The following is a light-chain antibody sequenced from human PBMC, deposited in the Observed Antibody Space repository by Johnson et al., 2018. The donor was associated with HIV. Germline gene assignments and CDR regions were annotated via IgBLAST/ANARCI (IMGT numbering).Light chain of an antibody. CDR3: GIWDSRLSAYV. CDR2: DNN. V-gene: IGLV1-51*01. J-gene: IGLJ1*01. CDR1: SSNIGNNY. Sequence: QSVLTQPPSVSAAPGQKVTISCSGSSSNIGNNYVSWYQQLPGTAPKLLIYDNNKRPSGIPDRFSGSKSGTSATLGIPGLQPGDEANYYCGIWDSRLSAYVFGTGTKVTVL.